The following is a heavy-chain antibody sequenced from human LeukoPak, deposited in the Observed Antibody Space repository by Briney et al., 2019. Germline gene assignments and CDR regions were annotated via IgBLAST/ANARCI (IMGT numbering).Heavy chain of an antibody. V-gene: IGHV1-2*02. CDR3: ARDHYYGSGSPLDY. J-gene: IGHJ4*02. CDR1: GYTFTGYY. D-gene: IGHD3-10*01. Sequence: GASVKVSCKASGYTFTGYYMHWVRQAPGQGLEWMGWINPNSGGTNYAQKFQGRVTMTRDTSISTAYMELSRLRSDDTAVYYRARDHYYGSGSPLDYWGQGTLVTVSS. CDR2: INPNSGGT.